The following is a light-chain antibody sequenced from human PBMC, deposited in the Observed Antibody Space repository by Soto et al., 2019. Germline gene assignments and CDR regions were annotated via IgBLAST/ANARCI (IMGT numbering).Light chain of an antibody. V-gene: IGLV2-14*01. CDR1: SSDVGGYNS. CDR3: AAWDDSLSGYV. CDR2: EVS. Sequence: QSVLTQPASVSGSPGQSITISCTGTSSDVGGYNSVSWYQQHPGKAPKLIIYEVSNRPSGVPDRFSGSKSGTSASLAISGLQSEDEADYYCAAWDDSLSGYVFATGTKVTVL. J-gene: IGLJ1*01.